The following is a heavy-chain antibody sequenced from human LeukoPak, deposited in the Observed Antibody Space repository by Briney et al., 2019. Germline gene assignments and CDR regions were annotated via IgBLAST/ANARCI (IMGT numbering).Heavy chain of an antibody. J-gene: IGHJ4*02. CDR2: ISGDGGTT. V-gene: IGHV3-43*02. D-gene: IGHD3-16*01. CDR1: GFTFDDFA. CDR3: AKDRRGGQLWSQTDS. Sequence: GGSLRLSCAASGFTFDDFAMHWVCQAPGRGLEWVSLISGDGGTTYYTDSVKGRFTISRDNSNSFLYLQMNSLRAEDSALYYCAKDRRGGQLWSQTDSWGQGTLVTVSS.